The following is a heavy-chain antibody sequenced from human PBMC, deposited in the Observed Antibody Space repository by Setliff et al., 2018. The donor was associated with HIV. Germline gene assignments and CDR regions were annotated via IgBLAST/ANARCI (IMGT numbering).Heavy chain of an antibody. J-gene: IGHJ4*02. CDR1: GGSIRSSSYY. Sequence: SETLSLTCTVSGGSIRSSSYYWGWIRQPPGKGLEWIGSIYYNGNTYYNPSLTSRVTISVDTSKNQFSLKLTSVTAADTAVYYCASLPPLYDSSGYYFDYWGQGTLVTVSS. D-gene: IGHD3-22*01. CDR3: ASLPPLYDSSGYYFDY. V-gene: IGHV4-39*01. CDR2: IYYNGNT.